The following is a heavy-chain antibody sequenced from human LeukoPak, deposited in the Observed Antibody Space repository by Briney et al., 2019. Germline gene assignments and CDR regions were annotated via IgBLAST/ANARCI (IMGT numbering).Heavy chain of an antibody. CDR2: ISGSGGST. J-gene: IGHJ4*02. D-gene: IGHD4-17*01. V-gene: IGHV3-23*01. CDR1: GFTFSSYA. CDR3: VKDLNDYGDYRDY. Sequence: GGSLRLSCAASGFTFSSYAMSWVRQAPGKGLEWVSAISGSGGSTYYADSVKGRFTISRDNSKNTLYLQMSSLRAEDTAVYYCVKDLNDYGDYRDYWGQGTLVTVSS.